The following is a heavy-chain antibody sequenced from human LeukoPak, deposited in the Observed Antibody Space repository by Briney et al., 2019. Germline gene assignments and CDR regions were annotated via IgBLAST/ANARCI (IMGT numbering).Heavy chain of an antibody. Sequence: GGSLRLSCAASGFTFRSSWMHWVRQGSGKGLVWVSRNNNDGSATTYADSVMGRFTISRDTAKNTVFLQMNSLRAEDTSVYYCQGYYESRGYWGRGTLVTVSS. CDR2: NNNDGSAT. J-gene: IGHJ4*02. V-gene: IGHV3-74*01. D-gene: IGHD3-22*01. CDR1: GFTFRSSW. CDR3: QGYYESRGY.